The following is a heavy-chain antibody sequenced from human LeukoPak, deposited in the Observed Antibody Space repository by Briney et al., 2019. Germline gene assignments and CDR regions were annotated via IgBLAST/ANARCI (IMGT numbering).Heavy chain of an antibody. CDR2: ISGSDGST. CDR3: AKDRVVVVAAALYFDS. J-gene: IGHJ4*02. CDR1: GFTFSSYA. Sequence: PGGSLRLSCAASGFTFSSYAMSWVRQAPGRGLEWVSAISGSDGSTYYADSVKGRFTISRDNSKNTLFVQMNSLRAEDTAIYYCAKDRVVVVAAALYFDSWGQGTLVTVSS. D-gene: IGHD2-15*01. V-gene: IGHV3-23*01.